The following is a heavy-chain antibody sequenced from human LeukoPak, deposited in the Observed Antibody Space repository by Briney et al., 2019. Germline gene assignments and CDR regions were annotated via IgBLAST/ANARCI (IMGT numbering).Heavy chain of an antibody. CDR2: ISYDGSNK. Sequence: GGSLRLSCVASGFTFSSYAMHWVRQAPGKGLEWVAVISYDGSNKYYADSVKGRFTISRDNSKNTLYLQMNSLRAEDTAVYYCARDTGVAGYNWFSPWGQGTLVTVSS. CDR3: ARDTGVAGYNWFSP. D-gene: IGHD6-19*01. V-gene: IGHV3-30-3*01. CDR1: GFTFSSYA. J-gene: IGHJ5*02.